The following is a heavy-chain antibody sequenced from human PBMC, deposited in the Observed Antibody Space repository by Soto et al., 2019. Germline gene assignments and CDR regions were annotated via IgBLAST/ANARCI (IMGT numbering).Heavy chain of an antibody. CDR1: GGSIISGGYY. Sequence: SETLSLTCTVSGGSIISGGYYWSWIRQHPGKGLEWIGYIYYSGSTYYNPSLKSRVTISVDTSKNQFSLKLSSVTAADTAVYYCGRGSVPGNTERFDPWGQGTLVTVS. CDR3: GRGSVPGNTERFDP. D-gene: IGHD3-10*02. J-gene: IGHJ5*02. V-gene: IGHV4-31*03. CDR2: IYYSGST.